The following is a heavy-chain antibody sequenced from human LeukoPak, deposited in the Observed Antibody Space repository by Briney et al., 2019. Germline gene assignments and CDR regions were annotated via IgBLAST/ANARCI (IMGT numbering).Heavy chain of an antibody. D-gene: IGHD3-16*01. Sequence: GASVKVSCKAFGFTFSSYHIHWVRQAPGQGLEWMGIIKPRDDSTIYAQKFQGRLIMTWDTSTSTAYMELSSLRSDDTALYYCARDFVWADDYWGQGSLVTVSS. CDR1: GFTFSSYH. V-gene: IGHV1-46*01. CDR3: ARDFVWADDY. J-gene: IGHJ4*02. CDR2: IKPRDDST.